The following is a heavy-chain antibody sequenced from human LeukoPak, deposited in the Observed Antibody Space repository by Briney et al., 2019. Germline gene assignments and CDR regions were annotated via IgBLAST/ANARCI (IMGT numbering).Heavy chain of an antibody. V-gene: IGHV4-59*01. CDR2: IYYSGST. CDR1: GGSISSYY. D-gene: IGHD1-1*01. J-gene: IGHJ3*02. Sequence: SETLSLTCTVSGGSISSYYWSWIRQPPGKGLEWIGYIYYSGSTNYNPSLKSRVTISVDTSKNQFSLKLSSVTAADTAVYYCARNHWRYDAFDIWGQGTMVTVSS. CDR3: ARNHWRYDAFDI.